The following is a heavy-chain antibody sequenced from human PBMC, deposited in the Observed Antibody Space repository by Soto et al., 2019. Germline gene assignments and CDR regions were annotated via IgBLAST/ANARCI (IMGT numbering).Heavy chain of an antibody. V-gene: IGHV1-18*04. CDR1: GYTFTSYG. D-gene: IGHD3-3*01. Sequence: ASVKVSCKASGYTFTSYGISWVRQAPGQGLEWMGWISAYNGNTNYAQKLQGRVTMTTDTSTSTAYMELRSLRSDDTAVYYCARDFEYYDFWSGPQDDFDIWGQGTMVTVSS. J-gene: IGHJ3*02. CDR2: ISAYNGNT. CDR3: ARDFEYYDFWSGPQDDFDI.